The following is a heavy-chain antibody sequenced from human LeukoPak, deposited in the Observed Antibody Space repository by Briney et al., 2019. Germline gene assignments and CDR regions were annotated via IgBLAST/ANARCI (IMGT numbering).Heavy chain of an antibody. V-gene: IGHV3-23*01. CDR3: AASTMVRGVTHYYYYGMDV. J-gene: IGHJ6*02. CDR1: GFTFSSYA. CDR2: ISDSGGST. Sequence: GGSLRLSCAASGFTFSSYAMNRVRQAPGKGLEWVSAISDSGGSTYYADSVKGRFTISRDNSKNTLYLQMNSLRAEDTAIYYCAASTMVRGVTHYYYYGMDVWGQGTTVTVSS. D-gene: IGHD3-10*01.